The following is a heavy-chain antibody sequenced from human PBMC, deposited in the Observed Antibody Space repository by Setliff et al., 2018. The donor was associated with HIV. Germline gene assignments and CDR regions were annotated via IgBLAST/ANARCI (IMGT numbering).Heavy chain of an antibody. V-gene: IGHV4-59*08. CDR1: GGSIRSFF. D-gene: IGHD3-9*01. Sequence: SETLSLTCTVSGGSIRSFFWSWIRQPPGKGLEWIGHIYTSGSTNYNPSLKSRVTMSVDTSKNQFSLNLSSVTAADTAVYYCARHRYYDILFDPWGQGTLVTVSS. J-gene: IGHJ5*02. CDR2: IYTSGST. CDR3: ARHRYYDILFDP.